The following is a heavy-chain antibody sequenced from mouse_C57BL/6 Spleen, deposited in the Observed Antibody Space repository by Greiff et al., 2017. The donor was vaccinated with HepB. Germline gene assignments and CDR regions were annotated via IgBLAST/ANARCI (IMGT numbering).Heavy chain of an antibody. Sequence: LQESGAELVRPGASVKLSCKASGYTFTDYYINWVKQRPGQGLEWIARIYPGSGNTYYNEKFKGKATLTAEKSSSTAYMQLSSLTSEDSAVYFCASTYYGYAAYWGQGTLVTVSA. J-gene: IGHJ3*01. CDR3: ASTYYGYAAY. V-gene: IGHV1-76*01. D-gene: IGHD2-9*01. CDR1: GYTFTDYY. CDR2: IYPGSGNT.